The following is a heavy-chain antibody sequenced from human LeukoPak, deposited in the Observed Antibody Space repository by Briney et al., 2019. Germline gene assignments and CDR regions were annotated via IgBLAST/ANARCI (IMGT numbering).Heavy chain of an antibody. D-gene: IGHD1-26*01. V-gene: IGHV4-59*11. Sequence: SETLSLTCIVSGGSISSHYWSWIRQPPGKGLEWIGYIYYSGSTNYNPSLKSRVTISVDTSKNQFSLKLSSVTAADTAVYYCARGEVGATYFDYWGQGTLVTVSS. CDR3: ARGEVGATYFDY. CDR1: GGSISSHY. CDR2: IYYSGST. J-gene: IGHJ4*02.